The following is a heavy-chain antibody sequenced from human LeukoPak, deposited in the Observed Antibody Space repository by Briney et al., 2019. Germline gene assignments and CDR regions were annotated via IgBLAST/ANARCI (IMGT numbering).Heavy chain of an antibody. CDR3: ARGMTPDY. CDR1: GGSFSGYY. D-gene: IGHD2-15*01. V-gene: IGHV4-34*01. CDR2: IYHSGST. Sequence: PSETLSLTCAVYGGSFSGYYWSWIRQPPGKGLEWIGEIYHSGSTNYNPSLKSRVTISVDTSKNQFSLKLSSVTAADTAVYYCARGMTPDYWGQGTLVTVSS. J-gene: IGHJ4*02.